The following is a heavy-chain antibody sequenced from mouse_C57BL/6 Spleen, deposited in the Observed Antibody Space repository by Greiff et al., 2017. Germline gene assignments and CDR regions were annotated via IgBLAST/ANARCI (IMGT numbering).Heavy chain of an antibody. Sequence: VQLQQSGAELMKPGASVKLSCKATGYTFTGYWIEWVKQRPGHGLEWIGEILPGSGSTNYNEKFKGKATFTADTSSNTAYMQLSSRTTEDSAIYYCARGRNYYGSSYYYAMDYWGQGTSVTVSS. CDR3: ARGRNYYGSSYYYAMDY. J-gene: IGHJ4*01. V-gene: IGHV1-9*01. CDR2: ILPGSGST. CDR1: GYTFTGYW. D-gene: IGHD1-1*01.